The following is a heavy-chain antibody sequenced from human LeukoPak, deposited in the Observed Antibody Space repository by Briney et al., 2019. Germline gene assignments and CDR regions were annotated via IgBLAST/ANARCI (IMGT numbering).Heavy chain of an antibody. Sequence: ASVKVSCKASGYTFTSYVISWVRQAPGQGLEWMGWISAYNGNTNYAQKLQGRVIMTTDTSTSTAYMELRSLRSDDTAVYYCARAKTQGPGYYDFWSGYYDCDYWGQGTLVTVSS. CDR1: GYTFTSYV. D-gene: IGHD3-3*01. CDR2: ISAYNGNT. V-gene: IGHV1-18*01. CDR3: ARAKTQGPGYYDFWSGYYDCDY. J-gene: IGHJ4*02.